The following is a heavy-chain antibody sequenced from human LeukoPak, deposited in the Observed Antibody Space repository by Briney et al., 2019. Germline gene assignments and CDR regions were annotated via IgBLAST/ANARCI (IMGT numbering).Heavy chain of an antibody. CDR1: GFTFGDYG. CDR2: IRSKPYGGTT. D-gene: IGHD2-15*01. J-gene: IGHJ4*02. CDR3: DSSGYFDY. Sequence: PGRSLRLSCTASGFTFGDYGFSWVRQAPGKGLEWVAFIRSKPYGGTTEYAASVKGRFTISRDDSKSIVYLQMNSLKTEDTAIHYCDSSGYFDYWGQGTLVTVSS. V-gene: IGHV3-49*04.